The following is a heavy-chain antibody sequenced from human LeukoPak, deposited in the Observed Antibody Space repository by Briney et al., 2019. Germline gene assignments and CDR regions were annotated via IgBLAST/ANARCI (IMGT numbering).Heavy chain of an antibody. J-gene: IGHJ4*02. D-gene: IGHD2-8*02. CDR1: GGSFSGYY. CDR2: INHSGST. V-gene: IGHV4-34*01. Sequence: KPSETLSLTCAVYGGSFSGYYWSWIRQPPGKGLEWIGEINHSGSTNYNPSLKSRVTISVDTSKNQFSLKLSSVTAADTAVYYWARGLYWAYFDYWGQGTLVTVSS. CDR3: ARGLYWAYFDY.